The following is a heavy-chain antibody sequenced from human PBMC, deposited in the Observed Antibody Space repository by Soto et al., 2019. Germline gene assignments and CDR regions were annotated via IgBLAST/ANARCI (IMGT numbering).Heavy chain of an antibody. CDR2: INHSGST. D-gene: IGHD6-13*01. CDR3: AIGRGAAAGTNWFDP. CDR1: GGSFSGYY. J-gene: IGHJ5*02. Sequence: SETLSLTCAVYGGSFSGYYWSWIRQPPGKGLEWIGEINHSGSTNYNPSLKSRVTISVDTSKNQFSLKLSSVTAADTAVYYCAIGRGAAAGTNWFDPWGQGTLVTVSS. V-gene: IGHV4-34*01.